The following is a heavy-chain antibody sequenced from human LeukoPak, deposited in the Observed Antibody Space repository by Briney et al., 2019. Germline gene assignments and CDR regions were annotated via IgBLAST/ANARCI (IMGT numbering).Heavy chain of an antibody. V-gene: IGHV1-69*13. J-gene: IGHJ5*02. D-gene: IGHD3-10*01. CDR3: ARSYYGSGSYRAVRYNWFDP. CDR2: IIPIFGTA. CDR1: GGTFSSYA. Sequence: GASVKVSCKASGGTFSSYAISWVRQAPGQGLEWMGGIIPIFGTANYAQKFQGRVTITADESTSTAYMELSSLRSEDTAVYYCARSYYGSGSYRAVRYNWFDPWGQGTLVTVSS.